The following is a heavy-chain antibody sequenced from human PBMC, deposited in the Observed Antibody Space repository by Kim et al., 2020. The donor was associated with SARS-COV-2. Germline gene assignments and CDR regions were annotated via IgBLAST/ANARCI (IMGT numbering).Heavy chain of an antibody. V-gene: IGHV4-34*01. CDR1: GGSFSGYY. J-gene: IGHJ5*02. CDR2: INHSGST. Sequence: SETLSLTCAVYGGSFSGYYWSWIRQPPGKGLEWIGEINHSGSTNYNPSLKSRVTISVDTCKNQFSLKLSSVTAADTAVYYCARPGRYYDSSGYRWFDPWGQGTLVTVSS. D-gene: IGHD3-22*01. CDR3: ARPGRYYDSSGYRWFDP.